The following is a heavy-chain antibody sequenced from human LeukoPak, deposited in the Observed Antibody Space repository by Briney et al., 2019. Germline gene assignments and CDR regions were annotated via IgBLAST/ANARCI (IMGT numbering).Heavy chain of an antibody. J-gene: IGHJ4*02. CDR2: IYSSGST. D-gene: IGHD4-17*01. CDR3: VRGDYGDYTLFDY. CDR1: GDSLSSYS. V-gene: IGHV4-4*09. Sequence: PSETLSLTCVVSGDSLSSYSWSWIRQPPGKGLEWIGRIYSSGSTIYNPSLKSRVTISVDTSKNQFSLKVSSVTAADTAVYYCVRGDYGDYTLFDYWGQGTLVTVSS.